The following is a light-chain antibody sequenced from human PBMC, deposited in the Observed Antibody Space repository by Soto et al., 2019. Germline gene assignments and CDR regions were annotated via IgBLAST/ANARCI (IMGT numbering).Light chain of an antibody. Sequence: EIVLTQSPGTLSSSPGERATLSCRASQSVSSSYLAWYQQKPGQALRLLIYGASSRATGIPDRFSGSGSGTDFTLTISRLEPEDFAVYYCQQYGSSPFTFGPGTKVDIK. CDR2: GAS. J-gene: IGKJ3*01. CDR1: QSVSSSY. CDR3: QQYGSSPFT. V-gene: IGKV3-20*01.